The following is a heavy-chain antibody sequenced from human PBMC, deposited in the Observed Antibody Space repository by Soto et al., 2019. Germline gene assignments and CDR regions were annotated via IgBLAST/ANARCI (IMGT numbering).Heavy chain of an antibody. D-gene: IGHD6-13*01. V-gene: IGHV1-2*04. CDR3: ARTSGSSWPKFDY. CDR2: INPNSGGT. CDR1: GYTFTGYY. J-gene: IGHJ4*02. Sequence: ASVKVSCKASGYTFTGYYMHWVRQAPGQVLEWMGWINPNSGGTNYAQKFQGWVTMTRDTSISTAYMELSRLRSDDTAVYYCARTSGSSWPKFDYWGQGTLVTVSS.